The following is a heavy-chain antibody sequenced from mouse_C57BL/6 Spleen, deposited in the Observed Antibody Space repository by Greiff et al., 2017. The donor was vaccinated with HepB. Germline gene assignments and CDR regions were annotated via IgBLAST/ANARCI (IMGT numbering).Heavy chain of an antibody. D-gene: IGHD2-5*01. V-gene: IGHV6-3*01. J-gene: IGHJ3*01. CDR3: TAYYSNYLFAY. CDR1: GFTFSNYW. Sequence: EVQLVESGGGLVQPGGSMKLSCVASGFTFSNYWMNWVRQSPEKGLEWVAQIRLKSDNYATHYAESVKGRFTISRDDSKSSVYLQMNNLRAEDTGIYYCTAYYSNYLFAYWGQGTLVTVSA. CDR2: IRLKSDNYAT.